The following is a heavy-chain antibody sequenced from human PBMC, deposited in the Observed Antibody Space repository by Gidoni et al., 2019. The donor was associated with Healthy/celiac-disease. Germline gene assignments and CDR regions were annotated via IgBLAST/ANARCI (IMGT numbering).Heavy chain of an antibody. Sequence: EVQLLESGRGLVQPGGSLRLTCAAPGFTFSSYAMSWVRQAHGKGLALGSAISGSGGSTYYADSVKGRFTISRDNSKNTLYLQMNSLRAEDTAVYYCAKDESSGAAFDIWGQGTMVTVSS. D-gene: IGHD3-10*01. CDR2: ISGSGGST. CDR1: GFTFSSYA. CDR3: AKDESSGAAFDI. J-gene: IGHJ3*02. V-gene: IGHV3-23*01.